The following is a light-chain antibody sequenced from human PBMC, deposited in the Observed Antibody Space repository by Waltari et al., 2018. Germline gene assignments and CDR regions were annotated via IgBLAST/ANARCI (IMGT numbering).Light chain of an antibody. V-gene: IGKV3-11*01. CDR1: QRVGSY. Sequence: EIVLTQSPVTLSLSPGERATLSCRASQRVGSYVAWYQQKAGQAPRLLIDDASNGATGLPARFTGSGSGTDFTLTISSLEPEDFAIYYCQQRSTWPLTFGGGSKVEI. J-gene: IGKJ4*01. CDR3: QQRSTWPLT. CDR2: DAS.